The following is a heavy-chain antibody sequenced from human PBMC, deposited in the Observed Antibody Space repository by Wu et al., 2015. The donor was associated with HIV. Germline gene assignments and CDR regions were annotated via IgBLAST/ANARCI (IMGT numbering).Heavy chain of an antibody. Sequence: QVQLVQSGAEVKKPGASVKVSCKASGYTFTGYYMHWVRQAPGQGLEWMGWINPNSGGTNYAQKFQGRVTMTRDTSISTAYMELSRLRSDDTAVYYCARVGDSSSWSNWFDPWGQGTLVTVSS. CDR2: INPNSGGT. CDR1: GYTFTGYY. CDR3: ARVGDSSSWSNWFDP. D-gene: IGHD6-13*01. V-gene: IGHV1-2*02. J-gene: IGHJ5*02.